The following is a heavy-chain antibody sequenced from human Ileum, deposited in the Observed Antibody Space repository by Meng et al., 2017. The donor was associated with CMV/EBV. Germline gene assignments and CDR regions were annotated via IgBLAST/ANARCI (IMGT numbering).Heavy chain of an antibody. J-gene: IGHJ4*02. V-gene: IGHV2-5*02. CDR3: AHRGDILTGYYDF. Sequence: FAGFSRSTSEQGVVWIRQPPGKALEWLAHIYWDGDRHYNPSLKSRLTITKDTSRDQVVLTMTNVDPADTATYFCAHRGDILTGYYDFWGQGILVTVSS. D-gene: IGHD3-9*01. CDR1: GFSRSTSEQG. CDR2: IYWDGDR.